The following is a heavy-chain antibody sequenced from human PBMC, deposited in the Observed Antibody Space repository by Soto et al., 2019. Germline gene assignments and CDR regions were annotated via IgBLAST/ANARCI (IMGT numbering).Heavy chain of an antibody. V-gene: IGHV3-9*01. Sequence: GGSLRLSCAASGFTFDNCGMHWVRQAPGKGLEWVSGISWDSGTIGYADSVKGRFTISRDDAKNSLYLQMNSLRREDTALYYCVQGRYTTMATPLDHWGQGTRVTVSS. CDR3: VQGRYTTMATPLDH. CDR1: GFTFDNCG. J-gene: IGHJ6*02. D-gene: IGHD2-2*02. CDR2: ISWDSGTI.